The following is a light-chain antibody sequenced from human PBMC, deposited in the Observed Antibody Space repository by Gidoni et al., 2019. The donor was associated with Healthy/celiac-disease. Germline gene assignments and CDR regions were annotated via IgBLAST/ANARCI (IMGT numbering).Light chain of an antibody. CDR3: QQYGSSPLT. Sequence: IVLTPSPGTLSLSPGERATLPCRASQSVSSSYLAWYQQKPGQAPRLLIYGASSRATGIPDRFSGSGSGTDFTLTISRLEPEDFAVYYCQQYGSSPLTFGGGTKVEIK. CDR2: GAS. J-gene: IGKJ4*01. CDR1: QSVSSSY. V-gene: IGKV3-20*01.